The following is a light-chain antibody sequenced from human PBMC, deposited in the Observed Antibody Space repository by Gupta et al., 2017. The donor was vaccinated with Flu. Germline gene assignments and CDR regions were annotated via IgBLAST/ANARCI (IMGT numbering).Light chain of an antibody. Sequence: EIATLSCRASQSVGFNLAWYQHKPGQAPGLLIYRASIRATGVPARFSGSGSGTEFTLTISSLQSEDFAVYYCQQYDNWPPITFGQGTRVEIK. J-gene: IGKJ5*01. CDR2: RAS. V-gene: IGKV3-15*01. CDR3: QQYDNWPPIT. CDR1: QSVGFN.